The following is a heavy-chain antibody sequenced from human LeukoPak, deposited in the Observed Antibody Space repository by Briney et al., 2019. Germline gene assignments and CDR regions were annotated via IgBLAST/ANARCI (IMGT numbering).Heavy chain of an antibody. CDR1: GYTFTSYA. Sequence: GASVKVSCKASGYTFTSYAMHWVRQAPGRRLEWMGWINAGNGNTKYSRKFQGRVTITRDTSASTAYMELSSLRSEDTAVYYCAREYYYDSSGYYYPYFDYWGQGTLVTVSS. CDR3: AREYYYDSSGYYYPYFDY. V-gene: IGHV1-3*01. D-gene: IGHD3-22*01. J-gene: IGHJ4*02. CDR2: INAGNGNT.